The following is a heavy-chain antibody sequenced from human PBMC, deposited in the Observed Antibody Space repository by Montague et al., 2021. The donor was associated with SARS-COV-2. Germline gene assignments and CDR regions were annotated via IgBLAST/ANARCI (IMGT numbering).Heavy chain of an antibody. CDR3: VRDHPYGGPRGAYDI. Sequence: SETLSLTCTVSGGSITGYYWSWLRRSPGKGLEWIAYIYDGGAVNXNPSLGSRVTISTDISKNQLSLKVNSVTAADTAVYYCVRDHPYGGPRGAYDIWGQGTVVTVSS. J-gene: IGHJ3*02. V-gene: IGHV4-59*01. CDR1: GGSITGYY. D-gene: IGHD4-23*01. CDR2: IYDGGAV.